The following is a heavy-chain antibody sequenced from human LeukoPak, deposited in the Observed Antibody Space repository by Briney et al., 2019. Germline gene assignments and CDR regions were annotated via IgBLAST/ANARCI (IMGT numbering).Heavy chain of an antibody. V-gene: IGHV4-39*01. CDR2: IYYSGST. Sequence: KTSENLSLTCTVSGGSISSSSYYWGSIRQPPGKGLEWIGSIYYSGSTYYNPSLKSRVTISVDTSKNQFSLKQSSVTAADTGVYFCARHGAVTGTGYWGQGTLVTVSS. CDR3: ARHGAVTGTGY. D-gene: IGHD6-19*01. CDR1: GGSISSSSYY. J-gene: IGHJ4*02.